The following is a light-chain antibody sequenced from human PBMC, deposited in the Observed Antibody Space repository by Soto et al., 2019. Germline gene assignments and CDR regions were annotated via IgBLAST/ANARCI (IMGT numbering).Light chain of an antibody. Sequence: QSALTQPRSVSGSPGQSVTISCTGTNIYVSWYQQHPGKAPKLMIFDVSKRPSGVPDRFSGSKSGNTASLTISGLQAEDEGDYYCCSYADSNTLIFGGGTKVTVL. V-gene: IGLV2-11*01. CDR2: DVS. J-gene: IGLJ2*01. CDR3: CSYADSNTLI. CDR1: NIY.